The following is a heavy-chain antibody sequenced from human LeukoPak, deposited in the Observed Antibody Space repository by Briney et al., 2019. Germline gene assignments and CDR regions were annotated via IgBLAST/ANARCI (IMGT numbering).Heavy chain of an antibody. CDR1: GYTFTSYG. J-gene: IGHJ4*02. CDR3: ARSGGSAGYYYDSSGYQRSFDY. CDR2: ISACNGNT. D-gene: IGHD3-22*01. Sequence: ASVKVSCKASGYTFTSYGISWVRQAPGQGLEWMGWISACNGNTNYAQKLQGRVTMTTDTSTSTAYMELRSLRSDDTAVYYCARSGGSAGYYYDSSGYQRSFDYWGQGTLVTVSS. V-gene: IGHV1-18*01.